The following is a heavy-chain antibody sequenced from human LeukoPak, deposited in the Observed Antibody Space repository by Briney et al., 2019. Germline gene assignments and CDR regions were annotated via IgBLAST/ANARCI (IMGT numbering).Heavy chain of an antibody. V-gene: IGHV3-48*03. CDR3: ARVGSLVHYFDY. J-gene: IGHJ4*02. Sequence: GGSLRLSCAASGFTFSRYEMSWVRQAPGKGLEWVSYISSSGGTMYYADSVKGRLTISRDNAKNSLYLQINSLRAEDTAVYYCARVGSLVHYFDYWGQGTLVTVSS. D-gene: IGHD2-8*02. CDR1: GFTFSRYE. CDR2: ISSSGGTM.